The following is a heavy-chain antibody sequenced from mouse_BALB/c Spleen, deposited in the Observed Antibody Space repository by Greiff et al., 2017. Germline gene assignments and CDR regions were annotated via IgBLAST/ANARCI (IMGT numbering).Heavy chain of an antibody. CDR2: INPYNGDT. V-gene: IGHV1-37*01. J-gene: IGHJ2*01. Sequence: EVMLVESGPELVKPGASVKISCKASGYSFTGYFMNWVKQSHGKSLEWIGRINPYNGDTFYNQKFKGKATLTVDKSSSTAHMELLSLTSEDSAVYYCGRGSNMITTGYWGQGTTLTVSS. D-gene: IGHD2-4*01. CDR3: GRGSNMITTGY. CDR1: GYSFTGYF.